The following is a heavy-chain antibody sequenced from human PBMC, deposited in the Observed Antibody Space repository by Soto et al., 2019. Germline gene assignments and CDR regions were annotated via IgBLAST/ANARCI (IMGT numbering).Heavy chain of an antibody. Sequence: SGPTLVNPTQTLTLTCTFSGFSFSTSGVGVGWIRQPPGKALEWLALIYWDDDKRYSPSLKSRLTITKDTSKNQVVLTMTNMDPVDTATYYCAHRLGGPPTSYVASFDYWGQGTLDTVSS. CDR3: AHRLGGPPTSYVASFDY. CDR1: GFSFSTSGVG. D-gene: IGHD2-2*01. V-gene: IGHV2-5*02. CDR2: IYWDDDK. J-gene: IGHJ4*02.